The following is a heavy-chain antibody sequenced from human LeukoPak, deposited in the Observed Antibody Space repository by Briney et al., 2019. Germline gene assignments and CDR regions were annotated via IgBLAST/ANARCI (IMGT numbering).Heavy chain of an antibody. CDR1: GFTVSSNY. CDR3: AKTGNPPTGDY. J-gene: IGHJ4*02. V-gene: IGHV3-53*01. D-gene: IGHD1-1*01. Sequence: RAGGSLRLSCAASGFTVSSNYMSWVRQAPGKGLEWVSVIYSGGSTYYADSVKGRFTISRDNSKNTLNLQMNSLRAEDTAVYYCAKTGNPPTGDYWGQGTLVTVSS. CDR2: IYSGGST.